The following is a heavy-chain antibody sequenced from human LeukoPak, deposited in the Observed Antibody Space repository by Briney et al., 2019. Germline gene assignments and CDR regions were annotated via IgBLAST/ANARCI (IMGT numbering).Heavy chain of an antibody. V-gene: IGHV4-59*01. CDR1: GDSISSYY. D-gene: IGHD3-10*01. CDR2: IYYSGST. J-gene: IGHJ5*02. CDR3: ARSPSIVRRVGRWFDP. Sequence: SETLSLTCSVSGDSISSYYWSWIRQPPGEGLEWIGHIYYSGSTNYNPSLKSRVTISVDTSKNQFSLKLSSVTAADTAVYYCARSPSIVRRVGRWFDPWGQGTPVTVSS.